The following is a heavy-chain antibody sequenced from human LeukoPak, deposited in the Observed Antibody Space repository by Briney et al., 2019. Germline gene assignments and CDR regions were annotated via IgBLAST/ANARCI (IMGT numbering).Heavy chain of an antibody. D-gene: IGHD2-2*01. CDR2: ISHDGSNK. J-gene: IGHJ6*02. V-gene: IGHV3-30*04. CDR3: AKRRYCSSTSCYRYYYYYYGMDV. CDR1: GFTFSSYA. Sequence: PGGSLRLSCAASGFTFSSYAMHWVRQAPGKGLEWVAVISHDGSNKYYADSVKGRFTISRDNSKNTLYLQMNSLRAEDTAVYYCAKRRYCSSTSCYRYYYYYYGMDVWGQGTTVTVSS.